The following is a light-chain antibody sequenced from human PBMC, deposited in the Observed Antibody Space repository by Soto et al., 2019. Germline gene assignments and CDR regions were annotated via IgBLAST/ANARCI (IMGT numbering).Light chain of an antibody. V-gene: IGKV1-39*01. CDR3: QQYGSSPYT. Sequence: DIQMTQSPSSLSASVGDRVTITCRASQTISNYLNWYQQQPGKAPKLLIYAASSLQSGVPSRFSGSGSGTDFTLTISRLEPEDFAVYYCQQYGSSPYTFGQGTKLEIK. CDR2: AAS. J-gene: IGKJ2*01. CDR1: QTISNY.